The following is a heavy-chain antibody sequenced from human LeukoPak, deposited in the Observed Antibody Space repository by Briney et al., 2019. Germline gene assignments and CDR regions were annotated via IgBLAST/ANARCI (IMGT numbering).Heavy chain of an antibody. J-gene: IGHJ4*02. CDR2: INPNSGGT. CDR1: GYTFTGYY. V-gene: IGHV1-2*02. D-gene: IGHD1-26*01. CDR3: ARDPLIVGATLFDY. Sequence: ASVKVSCKASGYTFTGYYMHWVRQAPGQGLEWMGWINPNSGGTNYAQKFQGRVTMTRETSISTAYMELSRLRSDDTAVYYCARDPLIVGATLFDYWGQGTLVTVSS.